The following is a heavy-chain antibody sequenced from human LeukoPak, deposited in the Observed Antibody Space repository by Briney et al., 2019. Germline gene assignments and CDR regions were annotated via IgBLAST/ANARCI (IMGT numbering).Heavy chain of an antibody. Sequence: GESLKISCKGSGYSFTSYWIGWVRQMPGKGLEWMGIIYPDDSDTKYSPSFQGQVTISADKSISTAYLQWSSLKASDTAMYYCARLAFCTNAVCFSNYYYSMDVWGRGATVTVSS. V-gene: IGHV5-51*01. CDR1: GYSFTSYW. D-gene: IGHD2-8*01. CDR3: ARLAFCTNAVCFSNYYYSMDV. CDR2: IYPDDSDT. J-gene: IGHJ6*03.